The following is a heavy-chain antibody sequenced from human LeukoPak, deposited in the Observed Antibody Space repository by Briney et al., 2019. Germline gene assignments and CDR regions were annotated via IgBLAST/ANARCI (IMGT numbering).Heavy chain of an antibody. D-gene: IGHD3-16*01. CDR1: GFTFSSYS. CDR3: NTGGYYFDY. CDR2: IKSKVDGGTI. Sequence: GGSRRLSCAASGFTFSSYSMSWVRQAPGKGLEWVGRIKSKVDGGTIDYAAPVRGRFTISRDDSKNTVYLQMNSLKTEDTAIYYCNTGGYYFDYWGQGTLVTVSS. J-gene: IGHJ4*02. V-gene: IGHV3-15*01.